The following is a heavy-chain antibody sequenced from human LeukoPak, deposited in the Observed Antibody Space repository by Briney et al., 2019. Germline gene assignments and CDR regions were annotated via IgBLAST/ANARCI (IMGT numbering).Heavy chain of an antibody. CDR2: ISYDGSNK. CDR1: GFTFSSYA. CDR3: ARDHPEDSSGYYYDY. J-gene: IGHJ4*02. Sequence: GGSLRLSCAASGFTFSSYAMHWVRQAPGKGLEWVAVISYDGSNKYYADSVKGRFTISRDNSKNTLYLQMNSLRAEETAVYYCARDHPEDSSGYYYDYWGQGTLVTVSS. V-gene: IGHV3-30-3*01. D-gene: IGHD3-22*01.